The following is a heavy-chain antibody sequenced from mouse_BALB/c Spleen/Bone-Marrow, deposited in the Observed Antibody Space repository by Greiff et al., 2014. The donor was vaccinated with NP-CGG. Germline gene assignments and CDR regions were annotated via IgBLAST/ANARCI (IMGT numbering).Heavy chain of an antibody. CDR3: ASLTGTFDY. CDR2: IDPASDYS. J-gene: IGHJ2*01. V-gene: IGHV14-3*02. Sequence: EVQLKQSGAELVMPGASVKLSCTVSGFNIKDTYVHWVKQRPQQGLDWIGRIDPASDYSQYDPKFQGKATITADTSSNTAYLQLSSLTSEDTAVYFCASLTGTFDYWGQGTTLTVSS. CDR1: GFNIKDTY. D-gene: IGHD4-1*01.